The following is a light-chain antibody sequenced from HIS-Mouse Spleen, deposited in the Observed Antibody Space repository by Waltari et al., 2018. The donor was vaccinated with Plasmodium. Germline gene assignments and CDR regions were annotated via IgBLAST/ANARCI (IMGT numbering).Light chain of an antibody. Sequence: SYELTQPPSVSVSPGQTARITCPGDPLPKKHAYWYQQKSGQATVLGIDEDSKRPSGLPERFSGSSSGTMATLTISGAQVEDEADYYCYSTDSSGNHRVFGGGTKLTVL. J-gene: IGLJ3*02. CDR1: PLPKKH. CDR3: YSTDSSGNHRV. CDR2: EDS. V-gene: IGLV3-10*01.